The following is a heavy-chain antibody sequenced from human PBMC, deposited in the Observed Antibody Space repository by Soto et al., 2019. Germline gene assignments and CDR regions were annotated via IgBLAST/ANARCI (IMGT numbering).Heavy chain of an antibody. CDR1: GCSLSSGGDS. J-gene: IGHJ6*02. D-gene: IGHD3-3*01. Sequence: SETLSLTCAVSGCSLSSGGDSWSWMRPPPGKGLEWIGYIYHSGSTNYNPSLKSRVTISKDTSKKQVSLKLTSVTAADTAVYYCARVSVTIFGVVMGHYYYAMDVWGQGTTVTVSS. CDR3: ARVSVTIFGVVMGHYYYAMDV. CDR2: IYHSGST. V-gene: IGHV4-30-2*01.